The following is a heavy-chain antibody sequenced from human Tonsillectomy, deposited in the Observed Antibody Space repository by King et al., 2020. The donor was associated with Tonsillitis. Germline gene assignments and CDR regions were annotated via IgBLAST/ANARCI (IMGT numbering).Heavy chain of an antibody. V-gene: IGHV4-39*01. CDR3: AGDAAVAGTGY. D-gene: IGHD6-19*01. Sequence: QLQESGPGLVKPSETLSLTCTVSGGSISSSRYYWGWIRQPPGKGVGGIGGIYYSGSTYYNPSLKSRVTISVDTSKNQVSLKLSSVTAADTAVYYCAGDAAVAGTGYWGQGTLVTVSS. CDR1: GGSISSSRYY. J-gene: IGHJ4*02. CDR2: IYYSGST.